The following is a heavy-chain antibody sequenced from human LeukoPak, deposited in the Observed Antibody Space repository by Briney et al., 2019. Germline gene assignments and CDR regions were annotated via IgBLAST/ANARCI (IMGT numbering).Heavy chain of an antibody. J-gene: IGHJ4*02. CDR1: GGSISSYY. CDR3: ARGRYCSGGSCYSDY. CDR2: IYYSGST. Sequence: SETLSLTCTVSGGSISSYYWSWIRQPPGKGLEWIGYIYYSGSTYYNPSLKSRVTISVDTSKNQFSLKLSSVTAADTAVYYCARGRYCSGGSCYSDYWGQGTLVTVSS. V-gene: IGHV4-59*12. D-gene: IGHD2-15*01.